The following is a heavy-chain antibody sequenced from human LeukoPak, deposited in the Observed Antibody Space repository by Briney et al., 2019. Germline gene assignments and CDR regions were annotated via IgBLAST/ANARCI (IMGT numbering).Heavy chain of an antibody. CDR3: ARVRRLLLWFGEFPSGDWFDP. D-gene: IGHD3-10*01. V-gene: IGHV3-21*04. J-gene: IGHJ5*02. Sequence: GGSLRLSCAASGFTFSSYSMNWVRQAPGKGLEWVSSISSSSSYIYYADSVKGRFTISRDNAKNSLYLQMNSLRAEDTAVYYCARVRRLLLWFGEFPSGDWFDPWGQGTMVTVSS. CDR2: ISSSSSYI. CDR1: GFTFSSYS.